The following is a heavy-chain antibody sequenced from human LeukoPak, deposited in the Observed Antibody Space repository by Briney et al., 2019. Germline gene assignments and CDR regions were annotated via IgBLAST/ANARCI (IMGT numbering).Heavy chain of an antibody. J-gene: IGHJ5*02. D-gene: IGHD3-22*01. V-gene: IGHV4-39*01. Sequence: SETLSLTCTLSGGSITSSSYYWGWIRQPPGKGLEWTGSIYYSGSTYYNPSLKRRVTISVDTSKNQFSLKLSSVTAAHTAVYFCARQAGDSSSYSTWFDPWSQGTLVTVSS. CDR1: GGSITSSSYY. CDR3: ARQAGDSSSYSTWFDP. CDR2: IYYSGST.